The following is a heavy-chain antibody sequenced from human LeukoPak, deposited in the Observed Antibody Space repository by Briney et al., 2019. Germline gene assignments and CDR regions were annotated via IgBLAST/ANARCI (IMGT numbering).Heavy chain of an antibody. Sequence: ASVKASCKASGYTFTSYDINWVRQATGQGLEWMGWMNPNSGNTGYAQKFQGRVTITRNTSISTAYMELSSLRSEDTAVYYCARGTFRAYYFDYWGQGTLVTVSS. CDR1: GYTFTSYD. CDR2: MNPNSGNT. V-gene: IGHV1-8*03. D-gene: IGHD3-16*01. CDR3: ARGTFRAYYFDY. J-gene: IGHJ4*02.